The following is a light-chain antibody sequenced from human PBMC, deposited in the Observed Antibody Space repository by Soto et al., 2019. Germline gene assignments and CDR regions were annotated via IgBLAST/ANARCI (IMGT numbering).Light chain of an antibody. CDR2: GAS. J-gene: IGKJ1*01. CDR3: QQANNFPWT. V-gene: IGKV1-12*01. Sequence: DIQMTQSPSSVSASVGARVTITCRASQDISNSLAWYQQKPGKAPNLLIYGASSLQSGVPSRFSGSGSGTDFTLTISNLQPEDFATYFCQQANNFPWTFGQGTKVEIK. CDR1: QDISNS.